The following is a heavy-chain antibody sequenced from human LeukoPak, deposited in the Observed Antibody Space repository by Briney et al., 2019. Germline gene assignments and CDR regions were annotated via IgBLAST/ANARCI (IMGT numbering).Heavy chain of an antibody. D-gene: IGHD4-17*01. CDR2: IYYSGST. CDR1: GGSIRSYY. Sequence: SETLSLTCTVSGGSIRSYYWSWIRQPPGKGLEWIGYIYYSGSTNYNPSLKSRVTISVDTSKNQFSLKLSSVTAADTAVYYSARPVDYVRIDAFDTWGQGTMVTVSS. V-gene: IGHV4-59*08. CDR3: ARPVDYVRIDAFDT. J-gene: IGHJ3*02.